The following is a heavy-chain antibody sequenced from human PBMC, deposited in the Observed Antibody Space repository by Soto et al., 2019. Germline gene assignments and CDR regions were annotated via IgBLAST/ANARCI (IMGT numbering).Heavy chain of an antibody. CDR2: IKSTTDGGTT. CDR1: GFTFSNAW. Sequence: GGSLRLSCAASGFTFSNAWMSWVRQAPGKGLEWVGRIKSTTDGGTTDYAAPVKGRFTISRDDSKNTLYLQMNSLKTEDTAVYYCTTALLGGLLVGATYGFFDYWGQGTLVTVSS. V-gene: IGHV3-15*01. J-gene: IGHJ4*02. CDR3: TTALLGGLLVGATYGFFDY. D-gene: IGHD1-26*01.